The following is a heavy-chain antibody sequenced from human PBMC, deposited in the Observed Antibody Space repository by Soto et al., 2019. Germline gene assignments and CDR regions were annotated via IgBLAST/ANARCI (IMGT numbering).Heavy chain of an antibody. CDR1: GFTFSSYA. D-gene: IGHD3-10*01. CDR3: AKDRKGSRLLWFGESFDY. Sequence: GSLRLSCAASGFTFSSYAMSWVRQAPGKGLEWVSAISGSGGSTYYADSVKGRFTISRDNSKNTLYLQMNSLRAEDTAVYYCAKDRKGSRLLWFGESFDYWGQGTLVTVSS. CDR2: ISGSGGST. J-gene: IGHJ4*02. V-gene: IGHV3-23*01.